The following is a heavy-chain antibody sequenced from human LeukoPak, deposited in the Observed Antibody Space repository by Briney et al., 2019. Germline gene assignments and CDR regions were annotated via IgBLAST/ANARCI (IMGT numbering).Heavy chain of an antibody. CDR1: GFTFRSHA. J-gene: IGHJ2*01. V-gene: IGHV4-59*08. Sequence: PGGSLRLSCAASGFTFRSHAMSWIRQPPGKGLEWIGYIYYSGSTTYNPSLKSRVTISVDTSKNQFSLRLSSVTAADTAVYYCARRIWADWYFDLWGRGTLVTVSS. CDR3: ARRIWADWYFDL. D-gene: IGHD6-19*01. CDR2: IYYSGST.